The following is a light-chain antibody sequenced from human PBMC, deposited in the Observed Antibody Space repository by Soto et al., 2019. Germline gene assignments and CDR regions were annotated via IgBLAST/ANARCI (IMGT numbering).Light chain of an antibody. CDR3: QQSYSTPLT. J-gene: IGKJ4*01. CDR2: AAS. Sequence: DIQMTQSPSSLSASIGDRITITCRASQTTSTYLNWYQQIPGKASKLLIYAASTLQTGVPSRFSGGGSGTLFTLTISSLQPEDVATYYCQQSYSTPLTFGGGTKVEI. V-gene: IGKV1-39*01. CDR1: QTTSTY.